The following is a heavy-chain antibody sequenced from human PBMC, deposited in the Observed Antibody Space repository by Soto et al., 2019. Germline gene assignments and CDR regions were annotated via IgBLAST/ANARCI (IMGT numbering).Heavy chain of an antibody. V-gene: IGHV3-9*01. CDR3: AKGPLYYYDSSGSSPNFDY. CDR1: GFTFSSFA. Sequence: PGGSLRLSCAASGFTFSSFAMHWVRQAPGKGLEWVSRISWNSGSIGYADSVKGRFTISRDNAKNSLYLQMNSLRVEDTALYYCAKGPLYYYDSSGSSPNFDYWGQGTLVTVSS. CDR2: ISWNSGSI. J-gene: IGHJ4*02. D-gene: IGHD3-22*01.